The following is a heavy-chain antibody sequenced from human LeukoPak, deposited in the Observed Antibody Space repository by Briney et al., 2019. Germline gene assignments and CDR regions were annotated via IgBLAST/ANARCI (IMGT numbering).Heavy chain of an antibody. CDR1: GFTISSYS. D-gene: IGHD6-19*01. CDR3: ARDAISGYYYYYYMDV. V-gene: IGHV3-21*01. Sequence: GGSLRLSCVASGFTISSYSMNWVRQAPGKGLEWVSSISENSKDIFYVGSVKGRFTISRDNAKNSLYLQMNSLRADDTAVYYCARDAISGYYYYYYMDVWGKGTTVTVSS. CDR2: ISENSKDI. J-gene: IGHJ6*03.